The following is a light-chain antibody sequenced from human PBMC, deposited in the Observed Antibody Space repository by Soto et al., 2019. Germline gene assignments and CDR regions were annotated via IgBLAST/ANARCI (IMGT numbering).Light chain of an antibody. V-gene: IGKV3-11*01. CDR3: QQRYNWPPCT. Sequence: EVVLTQSPATLSLSPGERATLSCRASQSISNSLAWYQQKPGHAPRLLIYEASNRATGIPARFSGTGSGTDFTLTISSLEPEDFAVYYCQQRYNWPPCTFGQGTKLEIK. J-gene: IGKJ2*02. CDR2: EAS. CDR1: QSISNS.